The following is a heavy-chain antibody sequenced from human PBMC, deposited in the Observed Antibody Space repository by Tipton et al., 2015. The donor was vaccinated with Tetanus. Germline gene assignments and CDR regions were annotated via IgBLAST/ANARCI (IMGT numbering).Heavy chain of an antibody. D-gene: IGHD3-22*01. CDR2: ITPIFGTT. CDR3: ARQSRQYYYDSSGYLDY. CDR1: GGTFTNYA. J-gene: IGHJ4*02. V-gene: IGHV1-69*01. Sequence: QLVQSGAEMKKPGSSVKVSCKASGGTFTNYALSWVRQAPGQGLEWVGGITPIFGTTNSAPKFQGRVTITADDSTNTAYLELSSLRSEDTAVYFCARQSRQYYYDSSGYLDYWGQGTQVTVSS.